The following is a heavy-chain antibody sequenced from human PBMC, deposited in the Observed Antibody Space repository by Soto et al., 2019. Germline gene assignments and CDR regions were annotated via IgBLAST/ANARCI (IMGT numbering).Heavy chain of an antibody. D-gene: IGHD6-19*01. J-gene: IGHJ4*02. Sequence: ASVKVSCKASGYTFTSYDINWVRQATGQGLEWMGWMNPNSGNTGYAQKFQGRVTMTRNTSISTAYMELSSLRSEDTAVYYCARGRRIAVAGTGLRPYYFDYWGQGTLVTVSS. CDR3: ARGRRIAVAGTGLRPYYFDY. CDR2: MNPNSGNT. CDR1: GYTFTSYD. V-gene: IGHV1-8*01.